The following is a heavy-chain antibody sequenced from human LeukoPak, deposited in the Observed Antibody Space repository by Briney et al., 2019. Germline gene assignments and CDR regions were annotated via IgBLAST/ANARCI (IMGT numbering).Heavy chain of an antibody. J-gene: IGHJ4*02. D-gene: IGHD6-13*01. V-gene: IGHV3-48*03. CDR2: SSTSGSPT. Sequence: GGSLRLSCAASGFILSHYEMNWVRQAPGKGLEWVSYSSTSGSPTYYADSVKGRFTTSRDNPKNSLYLQMNSLRAEDTAVYYCARDGGGYGSSWYPPVYWGPGTLVIVAS. CDR1: GFILSHYE. CDR3: ARDGGGYGSSWYPPVY.